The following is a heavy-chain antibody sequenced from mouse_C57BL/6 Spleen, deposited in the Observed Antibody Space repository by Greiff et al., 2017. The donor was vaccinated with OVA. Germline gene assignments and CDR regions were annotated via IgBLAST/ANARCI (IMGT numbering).Heavy chain of an antibody. D-gene: IGHD2-5*01. CDR2: IDPSDSYT. CDR1: GYTFTSYW. Sequence: QVQLQQPGAELVMPGASVKLSCKASGYTFTSYWMHWVKQRPGQGLEWIGEIDPSDSYTNYNQKFKGKSTLTVDKSSSTAYMQLSSLTSEDSAVYYCARSGYSNYRAMYYWGQGTSVTVSS. V-gene: IGHV1-69*01. CDR3: ARSGYSNYRAMYY. J-gene: IGHJ4*01.